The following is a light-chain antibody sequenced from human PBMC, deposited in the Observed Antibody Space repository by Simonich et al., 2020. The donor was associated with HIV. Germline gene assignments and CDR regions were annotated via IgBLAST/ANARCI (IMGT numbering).Light chain of an antibody. CDR3: QQYYSTPLT. J-gene: IGKJ4*01. Sequence: DIVMTQSPDSLAVSLGERATINCKSSQSVLYSSNNKNYLAWYQQKPGQPPKLRIYWASTRESGVPDRFSGSGSGTDFTLTISSLQAGDVAVYYCQQYYSTPLTFGGGTKVEIK. CDR1: QSVLYSSNNKNY. V-gene: IGKV4-1*01. CDR2: WAS.